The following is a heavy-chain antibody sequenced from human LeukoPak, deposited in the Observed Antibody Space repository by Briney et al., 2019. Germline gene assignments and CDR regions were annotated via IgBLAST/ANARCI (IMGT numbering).Heavy chain of an antibody. CDR3: ASFGGDSSGSAPSFDL. J-gene: IGHJ2*01. CDR2: GDYSGGT. D-gene: IGHD3-22*01. V-gene: IGHV4-39*07. CDR1: SDFFSSVTDY. Sequence: PSETLSLTCTVSSDFFSSVTDYWAWIRQPPGKGLEWIASGDYSGGTYYNPSLKSRVTISVDTSKNQFSLKLSSVTAADTAVYYCASFGGDSSGSAPSFDLWGRGTLVTVSS.